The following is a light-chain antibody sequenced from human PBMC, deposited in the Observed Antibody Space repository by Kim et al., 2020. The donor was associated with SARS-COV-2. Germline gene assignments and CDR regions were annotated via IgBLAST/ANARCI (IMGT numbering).Light chain of an antibody. CDR2: GVS. Sequence: EIVLTQSPGTLSLSPGERATLSCRASQSVRGSYLAWSQQKPGQAPRLLIYGVSTRATGIPDRFGGSGSGTDFTLTISRLEPEDFAVYYCQQYGDSPRTFGQGTKVDIK. V-gene: IGKV3-20*01. CDR3: QQYGDSPRT. J-gene: IGKJ1*01. CDR1: QSVRGSY.